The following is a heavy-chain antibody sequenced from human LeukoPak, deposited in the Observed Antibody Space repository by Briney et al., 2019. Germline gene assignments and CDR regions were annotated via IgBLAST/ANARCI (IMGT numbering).Heavy chain of an antibody. CDR2: LSYSGST. J-gene: IGHJ5*02. CDR3: ARRHYDFWSGYSKWFDP. D-gene: IGHD3-3*01. V-gene: IGHV4-38-2*02. CDR1: GYSISNGYY. Sequence: SETLSLTCTVSGYSISNGYYWGWIRQPPGKGLEWIGTLSYSGSTYYNPSLKSRVTMSVDTSKIHFSLKLSSVTAADTAVYYCARRHYDFWSGYSKWFDPWGQGTLVTVSS.